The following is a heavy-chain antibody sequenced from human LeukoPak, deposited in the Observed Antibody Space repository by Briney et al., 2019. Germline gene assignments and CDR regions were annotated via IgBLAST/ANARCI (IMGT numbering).Heavy chain of an antibody. CDR1: GGTFSSYA. J-gene: IGHJ4*02. D-gene: IGHD6-13*01. CDR3: ARDRSSSWSTFDY. V-gene: IGHV1-69*05. Sequence: SVKVSCKASGGTFSSYAISWVRQAPGQGLEWVGRIIPIFGTANYAQKFQGRVTITTDESTSTAYMELSSLRSEDTAVYYCARDRSSSWSTFDYWGQGTLVTVSS. CDR2: IIPIFGTA.